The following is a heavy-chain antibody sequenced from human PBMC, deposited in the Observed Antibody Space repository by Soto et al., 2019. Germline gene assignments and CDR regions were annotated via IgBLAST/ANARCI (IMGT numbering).Heavy chain of an antibody. J-gene: IGHJ4*02. CDR1: GFNFGFFG. D-gene: IGHD1-26*01. Sequence: QIQLVESGGDVVQPGTSLRLSCAASGFNFGFFGMHWVRQDPGKGLVWVAFISGDGINTQYADSVRGRFTLSRDYSRKTMYLQMASLRDEDTALYYCARGNLSFDFDSWGLGTLVTVSS. CDR2: ISGDGINT. CDR3: ARGNLSFDFDS. V-gene: IGHV3-30*03.